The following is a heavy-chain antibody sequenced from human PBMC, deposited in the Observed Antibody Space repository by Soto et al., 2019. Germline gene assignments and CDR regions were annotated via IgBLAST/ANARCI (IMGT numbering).Heavy chain of an antibody. J-gene: IGHJ5*02. CDR3: ARRPLFRAAAAINWFDP. D-gene: IGHD2-2*01. CDR1: GFTFSSYW. V-gene: IGHV3-7*01. CDR2: IKQGGSEK. Sequence: PGGSLRLSCAASGFTFSSYWMSWVRQAPGKGLEWVANIKQGGSEKYYVDSVKGRFTISRDNAKNSLYLQMNSLRAEDTAVYYCARRPLFRAAAAINWFDPWGQGTLVTVSS.